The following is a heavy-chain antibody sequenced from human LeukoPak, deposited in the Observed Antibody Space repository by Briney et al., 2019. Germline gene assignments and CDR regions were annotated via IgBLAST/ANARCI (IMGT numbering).Heavy chain of an antibody. CDR1: GFTFSDYN. V-gene: IGHV3-11*04. J-gene: IGHJ4*02. CDR2: ISRSGSTK. D-gene: IGHD5-18*01. Sequence: GGSLRLSCAASGFTFSDYNMRWIRQAPGKGLEWVSSISRSGSTKYYVDSVKGRFTISRDNAKNSLYLQMNSLRAEDTAVYYCARGLDVDTAMESGYWGQGTLVTVSS. CDR3: ARGLDVDTAMESGY.